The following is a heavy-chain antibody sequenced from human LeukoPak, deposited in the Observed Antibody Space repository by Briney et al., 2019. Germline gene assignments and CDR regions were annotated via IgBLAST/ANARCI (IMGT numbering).Heavy chain of an antibody. D-gene: IGHD2-2*02. Sequence: PSETLSLTCAVYGGSFSGYYWSWIRQPPGKGLEWIGEINHSGSTNYNPSLKRRVTISVDTSKNQFSLKLSSVTAADTAVYYCARVVDCSSTSCYTLGDWFDPWGQGTLVTVSS. V-gene: IGHV4-34*01. CDR1: GGSFSGYY. CDR2: INHSGST. CDR3: ARVVDCSSTSCYTLGDWFDP. J-gene: IGHJ5*02.